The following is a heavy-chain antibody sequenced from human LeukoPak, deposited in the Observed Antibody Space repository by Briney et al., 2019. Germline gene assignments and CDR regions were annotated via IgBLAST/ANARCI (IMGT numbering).Heavy chain of an antibody. CDR3: ARGQVPAARGYNWFDA. V-gene: IGHV4-34*01. CDR2: INARGDT. CDR1: GWSFNDYY. J-gene: IGHJ5*02. Sequence: SETLSLTCAVYGWSFNDYYWNWIRQPPGKGLEWIGEINARGDTNYNPSLKSRVTISVDTSKKQFSLRLTSMIAADTALYYCARGQVPAARGYNWFDAWGQGTLVTVSS. D-gene: IGHD2-2*01.